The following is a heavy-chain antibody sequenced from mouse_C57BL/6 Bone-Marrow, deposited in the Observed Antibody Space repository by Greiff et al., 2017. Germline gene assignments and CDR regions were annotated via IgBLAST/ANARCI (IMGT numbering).Heavy chain of an antibody. Sequence: VQLQQPGTELVKPGASVKLSCKASGYTFTSYWMHWVKQRPGQGLEWIGNINPSNGGTNYNEKFKSKAALTVAKSSSTAYMQLSSLTSEDSAVYYCARPFYGSSCLFAYWGQGTLVTVSA. CDR3: ARPFYGSSCLFAY. V-gene: IGHV1-53*01. J-gene: IGHJ3*01. CDR1: GYTFTSYW. D-gene: IGHD1-1*01. CDR2: INPSNGGT.